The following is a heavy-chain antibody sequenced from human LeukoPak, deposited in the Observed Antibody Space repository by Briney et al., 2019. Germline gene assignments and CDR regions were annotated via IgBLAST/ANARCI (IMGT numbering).Heavy chain of an antibody. CDR1: GGSISSSSYY. V-gene: IGHV4-39*07. Sequence: SETLSLTCTVSGGSISSSSYYWGWIRQSPGKGLEWIGSIYYSGSTYYNPSLKSRVTVSVDTSKNQFSLKLSSVTAADTAVYYCAREVNSRIAAAGTFDPWGQGTLVTVSS. J-gene: IGHJ5*02. D-gene: IGHD6-13*01. CDR2: IYYSGST. CDR3: AREVNSRIAAAGTFDP.